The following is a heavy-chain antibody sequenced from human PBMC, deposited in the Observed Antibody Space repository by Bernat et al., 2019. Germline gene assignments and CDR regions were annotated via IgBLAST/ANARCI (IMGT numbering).Heavy chain of an antibody. CDR2: TSYDGNYK. J-gene: IGHJ4*02. CDR3: ARDRTVGATAQDS. Sequence: QVQLVESGGGVVLPGRSLTLSCATSGFTFSNYGIHWVRQAPGKGLEWVAFTSYDGNYKYYADAVKGRITISRETSNNTVILQMNSLRSEDTAVYFCARDRTVGATAQDSWGQGTLVTISS. V-gene: IGHV3-30*03. D-gene: IGHD1-26*01. CDR1: GFTFSNYG.